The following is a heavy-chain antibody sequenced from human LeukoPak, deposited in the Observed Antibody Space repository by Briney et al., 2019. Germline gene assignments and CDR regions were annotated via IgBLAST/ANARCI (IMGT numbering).Heavy chain of an antibody. J-gene: IGHJ4*02. V-gene: IGHV5-51*01. CDR1: GYSFTNYW. Sequence: GESLKISCRGSGYSFTNYWIGWVRQMPGKGLEWMGIIYPADSDTRYSPSFQGQVTISADKSISTAYLQWSSLKASDTAMYYCARQLQRGYSYSDYWGQGTLVTVSS. CDR3: ARQLQRGYSYSDY. CDR2: IYPADSDT. D-gene: IGHD5-18*01.